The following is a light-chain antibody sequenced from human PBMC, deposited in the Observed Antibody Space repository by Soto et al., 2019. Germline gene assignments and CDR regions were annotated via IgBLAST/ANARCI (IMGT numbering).Light chain of an antibody. V-gene: IGKV4-1*01. Sequence: DIVMTQSPDSLAVSLGERATINCKSSQSVLYSSNNKNYLAWYQQKPGQPPRKLISWASARESGVPDRFSGSGSGTDFTLTISSLQAEDVAVSYCQEFYTALGTFGQGTKLEIK. CDR2: WAS. CDR3: QEFYTALGT. CDR1: QSVLYSSNNKNY. J-gene: IGKJ2*01.